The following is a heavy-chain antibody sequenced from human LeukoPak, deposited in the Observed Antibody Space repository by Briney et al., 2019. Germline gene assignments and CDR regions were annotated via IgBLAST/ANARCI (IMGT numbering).Heavy chain of an antibody. CDR2: IDHSGRT. Sequence: SETLSLTCSVSGYSISSGYFWGWIRQPPGKGLERIGSIDHSGRTYYNPSLKSRVNISVDTSKNQFSLKLTSVTAADTAVYYCARPAAVAAWDWYFDLWGRGTLITVSS. J-gene: IGHJ2*01. CDR3: ARPAAVAAWDWYFDL. CDR1: GYSISSGYF. V-gene: IGHV4-38-2*02. D-gene: IGHD6-13*01.